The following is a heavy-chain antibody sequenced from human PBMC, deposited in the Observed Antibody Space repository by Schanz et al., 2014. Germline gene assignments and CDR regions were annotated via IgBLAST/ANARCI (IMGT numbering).Heavy chain of an antibody. CDR3: ARGGYSSGWYDRDIAHFDY. Sequence: QVQLVQSWAEVKGPGASVKVSCKASGYSFTPFPIHWVRQAPGQRLEWMGWINAGTGNTEYSQKFQGRVTMTTDTSTSTAYMELRSLRSDDTAVYYCARGGYSSGWYDRDIAHFDYWGQGTLXTVSS. J-gene: IGHJ4*02. V-gene: IGHV1-3*01. D-gene: IGHD6-19*01. CDR1: GYSFTPFP. CDR2: INAGTGNT.